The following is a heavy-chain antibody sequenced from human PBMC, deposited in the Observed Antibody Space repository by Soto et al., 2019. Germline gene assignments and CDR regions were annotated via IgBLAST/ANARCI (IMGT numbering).Heavy chain of an antibody. CDR1: GYPFPIYG. Sequence: AAVKVSCKASGYPFPIYGISWVRQAPGQGPEWMGWITAYNGNTNYAQKLQGRVTTTTDTSTSTAYMELRSLRSDDTAVYYCARDGDIVVVPAAISFISRSGYPLHSYDWGQGTLVTVSS. J-gene: IGHJ4*02. CDR3: ARDGDIVVVPAAISFISRSGYPLHSYD. V-gene: IGHV1-18*01. D-gene: IGHD2-2*02. CDR2: ITAYNGNT.